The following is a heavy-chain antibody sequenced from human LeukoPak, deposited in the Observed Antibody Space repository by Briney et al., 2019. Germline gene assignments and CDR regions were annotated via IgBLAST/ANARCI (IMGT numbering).Heavy chain of an antibody. V-gene: IGHV1-8*01. Sequence: ASVKVSCKASGYTFTSYDTNWVRQATGQGLEWMGWMNPNSGNTGYAQKFQGRVTMTRNTSISTAYMELSSLRSEDTAVYYCARGRYYDFWSGYLANYGMDVWGQGTTVTVSS. D-gene: IGHD3-3*01. CDR1: GYTFTSYD. CDR3: ARGRYYDFWSGYLANYGMDV. J-gene: IGHJ6*02. CDR2: MNPNSGNT.